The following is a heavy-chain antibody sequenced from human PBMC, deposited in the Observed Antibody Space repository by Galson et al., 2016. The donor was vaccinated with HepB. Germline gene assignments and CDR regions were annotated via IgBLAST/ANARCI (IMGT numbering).Heavy chain of an antibody. V-gene: IGHV6-1*01. CDR3: ARGRGEQVVTFFYCYGLDV. J-gene: IGHJ6*02. CDR2: TYYRSKWYT. D-gene: IGHD2/OR15-2a*01. Sequence: CAISGDSVSSNSATWNWIRQSPSRGLEWLGRTYYRSKWYTDHAVSVKSRININADTSKKLFSLQLKSVTPDDAAVYYCARGRGEQVVTFFYCYGLDVWGPGPTVTVSS. CDR1: GDSVSSNSAT.